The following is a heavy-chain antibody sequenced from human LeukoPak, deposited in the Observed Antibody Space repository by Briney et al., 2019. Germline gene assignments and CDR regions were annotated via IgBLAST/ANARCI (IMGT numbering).Heavy chain of an antibody. Sequence: GGSLRLSCAASGFTVSSNYMSWVRQAPGKGLEWVSVIYSGGSTYYADSVKGRFTISRDNSKNTLYLQMNSLRAEDTAVYYCARARLYCSSTSCYEAGDDYWGQGTLVTVSS. CDR2: IYSGGST. CDR1: GFTVSSNY. V-gene: IGHV3-66*01. CDR3: ARARLYCSSTSCYEAGDDY. D-gene: IGHD2-2*01. J-gene: IGHJ4*02.